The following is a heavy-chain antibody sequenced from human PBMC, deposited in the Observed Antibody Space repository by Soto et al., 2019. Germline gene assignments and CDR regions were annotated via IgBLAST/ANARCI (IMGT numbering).Heavy chain of an antibody. J-gene: IGHJ5*02. CDR1: GGSISSGGYS. D-gene: IGHD3-22*01. CDR3: ARAENYYDSSGYHADWFDP. CDR2: IYHSGST. V-gene: IGHV4-30-2*01. Sequence: PSETLSLTCAVSGGSISSGGYSWSWIRQPPGKGLEWIGYIYHSGSTYYNPSLKSRVTISVDRSKNQFSLKLSSVTAADTAVYYCARAENYYDSSGYHADWFDPWGQGTLVTVSS.